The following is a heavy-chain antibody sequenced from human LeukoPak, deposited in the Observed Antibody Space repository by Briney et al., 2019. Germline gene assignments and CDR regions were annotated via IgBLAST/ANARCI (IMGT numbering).Heavy chain of an antibody. Sequence: SVKVSCKASGGTFSSYAISWVRQAPGQGLEWMGRIIPIFGIANYAHKFQGRVTITADKSTSTAYMKLSSLRSEDTAVYYCARDSFYYDSSDPSHFDYWGQGTLVTVSS. CDR2: IIPIFGIA. CDR1: GGTFSSYA. V-gene: IGHV1-69*04. CDR3: ARDSFYYDSSDPSHFDY. J-gene: IGHJ4*02. D-gene: IGHD3-22*01.